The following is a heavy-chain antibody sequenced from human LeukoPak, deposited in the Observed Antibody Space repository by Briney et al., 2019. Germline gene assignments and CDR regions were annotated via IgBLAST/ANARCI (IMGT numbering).Heavy chain of an antibody. CDR3: ARVLNDFWSGSGFDY. J-gene: IGHJ4*02. Sequence: GGSLRLSCAASGFTVSDNYMSWVRQAPGKGLEWVSVIYSGDSTYYADSVKGRFTISRDNSKNTLYLQMNSLGAEDTAVYYCARVLNDFWSGSGFDYWGQGTLVTVSS. CDR1: GFTVSDNY. CDR2: IYSGDST. D-gene: IGHD3-3*01. V-gene: IGHV3-66*02.